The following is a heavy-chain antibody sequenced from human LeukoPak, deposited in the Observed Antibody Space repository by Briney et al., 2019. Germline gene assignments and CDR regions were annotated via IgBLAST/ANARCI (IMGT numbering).Heavy chain of an antibody. J-gene: IGHJ4*02. D-gene: IGHD4-23*01. CDR2: IKQDGSDK. CDR1: GFTFSSFR. Sequence: GGSLRLSCAASGFTFSSFRMSWVRQAPGKGLELVANIKQDGSDKYYMDSVKGRFTISKDIPKNPLYLQMNSLRAEDTAVYYCAKSSGYGGIDFDYWGVGTLVTVSS. CDR3: AKSSGYGGIDFDY. V-gene: IGHV3-7*02.